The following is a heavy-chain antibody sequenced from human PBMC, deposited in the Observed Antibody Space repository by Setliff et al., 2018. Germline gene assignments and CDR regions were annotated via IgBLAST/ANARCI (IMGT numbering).Heavy chain of an antibody. D-gene: IGHD6-13*01. CDR3: VKDVVGYSSTWPKRDYFDY. CDR2: ISDTALGI. J-gene: IGHJ4*02. Sequence: RGSLRLSCAASGFTFNTYAMSWVRQPPGKGLEWVSSISDTALGIYYADSVRGRFTISRDNSKKTLYLQMNSLRAEDTAVYYCVKDVVGYSSTWPKRDYFDYWGQGTLVTVSS. CDR1: GFTFNTYA. V-gene: IGHV3-23*01.